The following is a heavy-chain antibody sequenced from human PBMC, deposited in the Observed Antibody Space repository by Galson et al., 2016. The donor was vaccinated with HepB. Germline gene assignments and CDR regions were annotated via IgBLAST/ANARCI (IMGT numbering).Heavy chain of an antibody. CDR3: TGGLVRNGDHVS. D-gene: IGHD4-17*01. CDR1: GFRFSDCY. V-gene: IGHV3-11*01. J-gene: IGHJ5*02. CDR2: INSISSHI. Sequence: SLRLSCAASGFRFSDCYMSWIRQAPGKGLEWVSYINSISSHIFYADSVKGRFTVSRDNARAVVYLEMNGLRADDTAVYYCTGGLVRNGDHVSWGQGTLVTVSS.